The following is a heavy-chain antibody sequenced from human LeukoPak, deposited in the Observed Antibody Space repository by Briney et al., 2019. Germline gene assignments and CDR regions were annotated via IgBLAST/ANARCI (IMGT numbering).Heavy chain of an antibody. D-gene: IGHD2-2*01. J-gene: IGHJ5*02. V-gene: IGHV4-30-2*01. CDR1: GGSISSGLYS. CDR2: IYHTGST. Sequence: SETLSLTCDVSGGSISSGLYSWSWIRQPLGKGLEWIGYIYHTGSTHYNPSLKSRVTISVDTSKNQFSLRLSSVTAADTAVYYCARLQYCSGTSCYWFDPWGQGTLVTVSS. CDR3: ARLQYCSGTSCYWFDP.